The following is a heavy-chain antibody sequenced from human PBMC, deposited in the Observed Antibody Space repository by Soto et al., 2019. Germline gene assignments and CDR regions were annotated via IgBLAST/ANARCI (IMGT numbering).Heavy chain of an antibody. J-gene: IGHJ5*02. CDR1: GYTFTDYD. V-gene: IGHV1-8*01. D-gene: IGHD2-15*01. CDR3: ARVAVAARPRWYNWFAP. CDR2: MNPNSGET. Sequence: QEQLVQSGAEVKKPGASVKVSCKTSGYTFTDYDINWVRQATGQGLEWIGWMNPNSGETGYAQKFKGRVTMTRSTSLSTAYLELSSLRSEDTAGYYCARVAVAARPRWYNWFAPWGPGTLVTFAS.